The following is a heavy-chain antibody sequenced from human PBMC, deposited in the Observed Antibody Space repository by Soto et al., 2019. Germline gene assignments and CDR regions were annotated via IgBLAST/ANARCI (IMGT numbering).Heavy chain of an antibody. J-gene: IGHJ4*02. CDR2: INAGNGNT. CDR3: ARVPGPTATRNYXDY. CDR1: GYTFTSYA. Sequence: ASVKVSCKASGYTFTSYAMHWVRQAPGQRLEWMGWINAGNGNTKYSQKFQGRVTITRDTSASTAYMELSSLRSEDTAVYYCARVPGPTATRNYXDYWGQGTLVTVS. V-gene: IGHV1-3*01.